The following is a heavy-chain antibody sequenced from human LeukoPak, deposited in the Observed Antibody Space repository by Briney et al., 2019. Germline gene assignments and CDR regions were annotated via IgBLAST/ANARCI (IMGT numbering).Heavy chain of an antibody. CDR1: GYTFTGYY. CDR3: ARDVGGSGNRFDP. J-gene: IGHJ5*02. Sequence: ASVKVSCKASGYTFTGYYMHWVRQAPGQGLEWMGWINPNSGATKYAQQFQGRVAMTSDTSISTAHMELSSLTSDDTAVYHCARDVGGSGNRFDPWGQGTLVTVSS. D-gene: IGHD3-10*01. CDR2: INPNSGAT. V-gene: IGHV1-2*02.